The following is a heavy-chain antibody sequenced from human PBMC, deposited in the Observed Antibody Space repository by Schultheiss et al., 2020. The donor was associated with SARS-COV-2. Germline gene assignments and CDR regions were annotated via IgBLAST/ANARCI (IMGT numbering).Heavy chain of an antibody. CDR3: ARGRGYSYGYFDY. V-gene: IGHV4-34*01. CDR2: INHSGST. Sequence: SETLSLTCTVSGGSISSYYWSWIRQPPGKGLEWIGEINHSGSTNYNPSLKSRVTISVDTSKNQFSLKLSSVTAADTAVYYCARGRGYSYGYFDYWGQGTLVTVSS. J-gene: IGHJ4*02. CDR1: GGSISSYY. D-gene: IGHD5-18*01.